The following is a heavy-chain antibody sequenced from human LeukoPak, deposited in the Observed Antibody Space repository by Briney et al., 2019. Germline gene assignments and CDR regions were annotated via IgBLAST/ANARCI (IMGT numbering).Heavy chain of an antibody. CDR1: GASISSSY. CDR3: ARAGAQQQLLWYFDL. Sequence: SETLSLTCTVSGASISSSYCTWIRQPAGEGLEWIGRISTGGGTTYNPSFKSRVTMSVDASKNQFSLNLTSVTAADTAVYYCARAGAQQQLLWYFDLWGRGTLVTVSS. J-gene: IGHJ2*01. D-gene: IGHD6-13*01. CDR2: ISTGGGT. V-gene: IGHV4-4*07.